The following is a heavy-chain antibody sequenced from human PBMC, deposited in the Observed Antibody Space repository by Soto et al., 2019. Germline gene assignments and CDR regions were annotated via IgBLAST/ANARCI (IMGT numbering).Heavy chain of an antibody. CDR1: GGSLSSGGYY. Sequence: QVQLQESGPGLVKPSQTLSLTCTVSGGSLSSGGYYWSWIRQHPGKGLEWIGYIYYSGSTYYNPSLKSRVTISVDTAKNQFSLKLSSVTAADTAVYYCARAVAGTWVDYWGQGTLVTVSS. CDR3: ARAVAGTWVDY. J-gene: IGHJ4*02. CDR2: IYYSGST. V-gene: IGHV4-31*03. D-gene: IGHD6-19*01.